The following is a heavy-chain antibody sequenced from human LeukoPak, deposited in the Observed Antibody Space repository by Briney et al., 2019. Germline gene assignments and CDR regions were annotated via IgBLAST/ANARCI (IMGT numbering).Heavy chain of an antibody. J-gene: IGHJ3*02. D-gene: IGHD3-9*01. V-gene: IGHV4-59*08. Sequence: PSETLSLTCTVSGGSISSYYWSWIRQPPGKGLDWIGYIYYSGSTNYNPSLKSRVTISVDTSKNQFSLKLSSVTAADTAVYYCARRRSSYYDILTGKCDAFDIWGQGTMVTVSS. CDR2: IYYSGST. CDR1: GGSISSYY. CDR3: ARRRSSYYDILTGKCDAFDI.